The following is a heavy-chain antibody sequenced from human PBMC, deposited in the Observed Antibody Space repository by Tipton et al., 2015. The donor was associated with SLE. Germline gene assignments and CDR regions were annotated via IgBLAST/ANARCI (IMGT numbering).Heavy chain of an antibody. D-gene: IGHD5-24*01. CDR1: GGSISSGGYY. CDR2: AYTDGKT. V-gene: IGHV4-61*02. Sequence: TLSLTCTVSGGSISSGGYYWSWIRQPAGKGLEWIGRAYTDGKTNYNPSLKSRVTISVDTSKDHFSLKLRSVTAADTAVYYCAGAPLGSITGFDFWGHGTLVTVSS. CDR3: AGAPLGSITGFDF. J-gene: IGHJ4*01.